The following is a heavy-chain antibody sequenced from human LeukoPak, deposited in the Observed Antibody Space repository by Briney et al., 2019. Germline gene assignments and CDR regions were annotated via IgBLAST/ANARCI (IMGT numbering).Heavy chain of an antibody. CDR1: GFTVNNYA. J-gene: IGHJ4*02. CDR2: VSGSGGST. CDR3: AKVSGYSYGYFDC. V-gene: IGHV3-23*01. Sequence: GSLRLSCAACGFTVNNYAMTWARQAPGKGLEWVSGVSGSGGSTYYADSVKGRFTISRDNSKNTLYLQMNSLRAEDTAVYYCAKVSGYSYGYFDCWGQGTLVTVSS. D-gene: IGHD5-18*01.